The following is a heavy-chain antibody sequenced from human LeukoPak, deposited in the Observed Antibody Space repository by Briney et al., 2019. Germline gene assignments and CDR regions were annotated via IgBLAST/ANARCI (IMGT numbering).Heavy chain of an antibody. CDR1: GFTFSSSV. V-gene: IGHV3-23*01. D-gene: IGHD5-12*01. CDR3: ARDRGGYSTDFDW. Sequence: GGSLRLSCAASGFTFSSSVMSWVRQAPGKGPEWVSTIDGSGTRTFYALSFNGRFIISRDNSMNTLYLQMDGLRAEDTAVYYSARDRGGYSTDFDWWGQGALVTVSS. J-gene: IGHJ4*02. CDR2: IDGSGTRT.